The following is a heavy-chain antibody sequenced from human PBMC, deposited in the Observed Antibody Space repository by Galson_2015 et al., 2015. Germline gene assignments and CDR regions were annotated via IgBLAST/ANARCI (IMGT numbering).Heavy chain of an antibody. D-gene: IGHD7-27*01. CDR1: GFTFSNYP. CDR3: VKDSQSRNWGYWFDP. V-gene: IGHV3-64D*06. CDR2: ISSYGDST. Sequence: SLRLSCAGSGFTFSNYPMNWVRQAPGKGLEHISTISSYGDSTHYADSVKGRFTISRDNSKNTLYLQMSSLRPEDTALYYCVKDSQSRNWGYWFDPWGQGTLVTVSS. J-gene: IGHJ5*02.